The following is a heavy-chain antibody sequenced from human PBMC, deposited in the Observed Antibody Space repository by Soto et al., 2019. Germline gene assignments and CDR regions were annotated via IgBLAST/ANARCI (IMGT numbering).Heavy chain of an antibody. V-gene: IGHV3-48*01. CDR1: GFTFSSYS. CDR2: ISSSSSTI. Sequence: EVQLVESGGGLVQPGGSLRLSCAASGFTFSSYSMNWVRQAPGKGLVRVPYISSSSSTIYYADSVKGRFTISRDNAKNSLYLQMNSLRAEDRAGYYWARHLEGWRQGTLFTFSS. CDR3: ARHLEG. J-gene: IGHJ4*02.